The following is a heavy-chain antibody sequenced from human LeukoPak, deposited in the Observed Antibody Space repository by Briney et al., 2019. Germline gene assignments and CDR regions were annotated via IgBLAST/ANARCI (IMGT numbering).Heavy chain of an antibody. CDR2: MNPNSGNT. Sequence: ASVKVSCKASGYTFTSYDINWVRQATGQGLEWMGWMNPNSGNTGYAQKFQGRVTMTRNTSISTAYMELSSLRSEDTAVYYCARGQAVHYYYGSGRSFRDYWGQGTLVTVSS. CDR3: ARGQAVHYYYGSGRSFRDY. D-gene: IGHD3-10*01. J-gene: IGHJ4*02. CDR1: GYTFTSYD. V-gene: IGHV1-8*01.